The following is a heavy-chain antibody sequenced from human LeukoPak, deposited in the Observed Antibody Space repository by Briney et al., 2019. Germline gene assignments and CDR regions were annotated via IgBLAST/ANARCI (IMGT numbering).Heavy chain of an antibody. J-gene: IGHJ3*02. CDR2: ISSSSSYI. V-gene: IGHV3-21*01. CDR3: ARERVAATPDAFDI. CDR1: GFTFSSYS. D-gene: IGHD2-15*01. Sequence: GGSLRLSCAASGFTFSSYSMNWVRQAPGKGLEWVSSISSSSSYIYYADSVKGRFTISRDNAKNSLYLQMNSLRAEDTAVYYCARERVAATPDAFDIWGQGTMVTVSS.